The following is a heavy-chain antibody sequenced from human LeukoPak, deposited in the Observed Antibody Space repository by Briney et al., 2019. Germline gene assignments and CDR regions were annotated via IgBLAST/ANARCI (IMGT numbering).Heavy chain of an antibody. CDR2: INPSGGST. V-gene: IGHV1-46*01. Sequence: ASVKVSCKASGYTFTSYYMHWVRQAPGQGLEWMGIINPSGGSTSYAQKFQGRVTMTRDTSTSTVYMELSSLRSEDTAVYYCARDTYYDILTGYLTYYYGMDVWGQGTTVTVSS. D-gene: IGHD3-9*01. CDR3: ARDTYYDILTGYLTYYYGMDV. J-gene: IGHJ6*02. CDR1: GYTFTSYY.